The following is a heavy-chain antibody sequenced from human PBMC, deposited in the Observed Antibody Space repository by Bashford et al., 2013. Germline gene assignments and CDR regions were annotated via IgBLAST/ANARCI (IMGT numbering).Heavy chain of an antibody. Sequence: SSETLSLTCTVSGGSISSYYWSWIRQPPGKGLEWIGEINHSGSTNYNPSLKSRVTISVDTSKNQFSLKLSSVTAADTAVYYCARGYVATTPGYAFDIWGQGTMVTVSS. V-gene: IGHV4-34*01. D-gene: IGHD5-12*01. CDR3: ARGYVATTPGYAFDI. CDR1: GGSISSYY. J-gene: IGHJ3*02. CDR2: INHSGST.